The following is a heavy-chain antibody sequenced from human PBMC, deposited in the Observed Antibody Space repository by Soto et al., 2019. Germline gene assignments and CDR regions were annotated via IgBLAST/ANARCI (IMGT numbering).Heavy chain of an antibody. CDR3: AKSNGPNYDFWSGYPYYYGMDV. Sequence: GGSLRLSCAASGFTFSSYAMSWVRQAPGKGLEWVSAISGSGGSTYYADSVKGRFTISRDNSKNTLYLQMNSLRAEETAVYYCAKSNGPNYDFWSGYPYYYGMDVWGQGTTVTVSS. V-gene: IGHV3-23*01. J-gene: IGHJ6*02. CDR1: GFTFSSYA. CDR2: ISGSGGST. D-gene: IGHD3-3*01.